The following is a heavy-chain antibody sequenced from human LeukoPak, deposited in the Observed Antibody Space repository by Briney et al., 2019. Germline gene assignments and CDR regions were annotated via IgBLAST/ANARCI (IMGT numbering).Heavy chain of an antibody. CDR2: IYHSGLT. D-gene: IGHD5-18*01. V-gene: IGHV4-4*02. J-gene: IGHJ4*02. Sequence: PSETLSLTCAVSGGSISSSNWWSWVRQPPGKGLEWIGEIYHSGLTNYNPSLKTRVTISVDMSKNQFSLKLSSVTAADTAVYYCARGAGYSYAHDYWGQGTLVTVSS. CDR3: ARGAGYSYAHDY. CDR1: GGSISSSNW.